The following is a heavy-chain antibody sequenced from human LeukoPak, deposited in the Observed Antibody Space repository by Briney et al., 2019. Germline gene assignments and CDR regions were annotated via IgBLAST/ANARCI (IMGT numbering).Heavy chain of an antibody. CDR2: ITRSSIYK. J-gene: IGHJ4*02. Sequence: XAXXGFTFXTYSMNWVRQAPGKGLEWVSSITRSSIYKYYADSVKGRFTISRDNAKNSLYLQMNSLRAEDTAVYYCXXXXXXXXXXYXXSXYWGQGXLXTVSS. CDR1: GFTFXTYS. V-gene: IGHV3-21*01. CDR3: XXXXXXXXXXYXXSXY.